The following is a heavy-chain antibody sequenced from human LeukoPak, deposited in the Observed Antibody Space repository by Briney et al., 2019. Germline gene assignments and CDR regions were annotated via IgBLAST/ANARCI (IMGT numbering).Heavy chain of an antibody. V-gene: IGHV1-69*05. Sequence: SVKVSCKVSGGIFSNYVFSWVRQAPGQGLEWMGGIIPVFGTPNYAQKFRGRVTITTDESTSTAHMEMSSLRSEDTAVYYCARSHSPAYYAPFDYWGQGTLVTVSS. CDR2: IIPVFGTP. CDR3: ARSHSPAYYAPFDY. CDR1: GGIFSNYV. D-gene: IGHD3-22*01. J-gene: IGHJ4*02.